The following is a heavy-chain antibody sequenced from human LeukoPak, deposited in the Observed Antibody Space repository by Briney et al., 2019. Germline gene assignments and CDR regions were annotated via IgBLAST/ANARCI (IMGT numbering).Heavy chain of an antibody. CDR2: IRYDGSSE. CDR3: AKVEGDY. CDR1: GFVFSDYG. J-gene: IGHJ4*02. V-gene: IGHV3-30*02. Sequence: GGSLRLSCAASGFVFSDYGMHWVRQAPGKGLEWVAFIRYDGSSEFYADSVKGRFTISRDNSKNTLYLQMNSLRAEDTAVYYCAKVEGDYWGQGTLVTVSS.